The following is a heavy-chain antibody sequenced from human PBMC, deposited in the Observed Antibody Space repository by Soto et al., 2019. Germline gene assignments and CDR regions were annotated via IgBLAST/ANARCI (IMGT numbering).Heavy chain of an antibody. CDR2: IYYSGST. J-gene: IGHJ5*02. D-gene: IGHD2-15*01. CDR1: GGSISSSSYY. V-gene: IGHV4-39*01. Sequence: QLQLQESGPGLVKPSETLSLTCTVSGGSISSSSYYWGWIRQPPGKGLEWIGSIYYSGSTYYNPSLKSRVTISVDTSKNQFSLKLSSVTAADTAVYYCARNIQLAATPLPPPWFDPWGQGTLVTVSS. CDR3: ARNIQLAATPLPPPWFDP.